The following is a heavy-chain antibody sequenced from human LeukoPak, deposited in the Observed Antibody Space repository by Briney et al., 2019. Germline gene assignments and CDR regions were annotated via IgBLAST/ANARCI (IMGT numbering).Heavy chain of an antibody. J-gene: IGHJ6*03. V-gene: IGHV3-53*01. CDR2: IYSGGST. CDR1: GFTVSSNY. CDR3: TTDLTVAANYYYYYMDV. Sequence: GGSLRLSCAASGFTVSSNYMSWVRQAPGKGLEWVSVIYSGGSTYYADSVKGRFTISRDNSKNTLYLQMNSLKTEDTAVYYCTTDLTVAANYYYYYMDVWGKGTTVTVSS. D-gene: IGHD2-15*01.